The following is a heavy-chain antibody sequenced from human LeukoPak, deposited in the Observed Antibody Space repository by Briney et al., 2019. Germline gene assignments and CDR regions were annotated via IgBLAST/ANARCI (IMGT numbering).Heavy chain of an antibody. V-gene: IGHV3-11*05. CDR3: ARDLAGYSYGFYDY. D-gene: IGHD5-18*01. J-gene: IGHJ4*02. Sequence: PGGSLRLSCAASGFTFSDYYMSWIRQAPGKGLEWVSHISSSSSYTNYADSVKGRFTISRDNAKNSLYLQMNSLRAEDTAVYYCARDLAGYSYGFYDYWGQGTLVTVSS. CDR1: GFTFSDYY. CDR2: ISSSSSYT.